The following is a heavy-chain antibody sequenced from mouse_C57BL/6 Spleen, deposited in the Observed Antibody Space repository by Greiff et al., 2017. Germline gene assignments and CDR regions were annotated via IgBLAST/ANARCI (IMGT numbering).Heavy chain of an antibody. D-gene: IGHD1-1*01. CDR1: GFSFNTYA. J-gene: IGHJ1*03. CDR3: VRQGTTVVADWYFDV. Sequence: EVKLVESGGGLVQPKGSLKLSCAASGFSFNTYAMNWVRQAPGKGLEWVARIRSKSNNYATYYADSVKDSFTISRDDSESMLYLQMNNLKTEDTAMYYCVRQGTTVVADWYFDVWGTGTTVTVSS. V-gene: IGHV10-1*01. CDR2: IRSKSNNYAT.